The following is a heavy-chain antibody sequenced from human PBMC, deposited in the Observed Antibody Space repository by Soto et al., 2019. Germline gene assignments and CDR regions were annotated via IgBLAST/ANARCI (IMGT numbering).Heavy chain of an antibody. CDR3: AEEQWSGSSIDY. V-gene: IGHV3-30*18. CDR2: ISYDGSNK. J-gene: IGHJ4*02. CDR1: GFTFSSYG. Sequence: GGSLRLSCAASGFTFSSYGMHWVRQAPGKGLEWVAVISYDGSNKYYADSVKGRFTISRDNSKNTLYLQMNSLRAEDTAVYYCAEEQWSGSSIDYWGQGTLVTVSS. D-gene: IGHD1-26*01.